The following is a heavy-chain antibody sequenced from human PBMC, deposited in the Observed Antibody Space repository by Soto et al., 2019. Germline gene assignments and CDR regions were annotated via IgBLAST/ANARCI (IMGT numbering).Heavy chain of an antibody. CDR1: GFTFSSYA. D-gene: IGHD3-3*01. J-gene: IGHJ4*02. Sequence: ESGGGVVQPGRSLRLSCAASGFTFSSYAMHWVRQAPGKGLEWVAVISYDGSNKYYADSVKGRFTISRDNSKNTLYLQMNSLRAEDTAVYYCARGPEEWLPRYFDYWGQGTLVTVSS. CDR2: ISYDGSNK. CDR3: ARGPEEWLPRYFDY. V-gene: IGHV3-30-3*01.